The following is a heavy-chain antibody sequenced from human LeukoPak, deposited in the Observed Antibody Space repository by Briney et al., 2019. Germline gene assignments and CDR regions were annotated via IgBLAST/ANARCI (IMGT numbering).Heavy chain of an antibody. J-gene: IGHJ4*02. CDR2: IYYSGST. D-gene: IGHD7-27*01. CDR1: GGSISSSSYY. CDR3: ARGYRTGIFDY. V-gene: IGHV4-39*07. Sequence: SETLSLTCTVSGGSISSSSYYWGWIRQPPGKGLEWIGSIYYSGSTYYNPSLKSRVTISVDTSKNQFSLKLSSVTAADTAVYYCARGYRTGIFDYWGQGTLVTVSS.